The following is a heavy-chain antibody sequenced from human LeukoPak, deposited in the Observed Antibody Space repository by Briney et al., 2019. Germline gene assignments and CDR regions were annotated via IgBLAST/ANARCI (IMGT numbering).Heavy chain of an antibody. CDR2: IYHSGST. V-gene: IGHV4-38-2*02. J-gene: IGHJ4*02. D-gene: IGHD3-3*01. CDR1: GYSISSNYY. Sequence: SSETLSLACTVSGYSISSNYYWGWIRQPPGKGLEWIGSIYHSGSTYYNPSLKSRVTISADTSKNQFSLKLRSVTAADTAVYYCARVGTIFGNNFDYWGQGTLVTVSS. CDR3: ARVGTIFGNNFDY.